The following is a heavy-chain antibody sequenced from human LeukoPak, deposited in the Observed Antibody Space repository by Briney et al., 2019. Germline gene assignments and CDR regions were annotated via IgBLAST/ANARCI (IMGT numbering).Heavy chain of an antibody. V-gene: IGHV4-39*07. D-gene: IGHD2-15*01. CDR2: IYYSGST. Sequence: SETLSLTCTVSGGSIRSSSYYWGWIRQPPGKGLEWIGSIYYSGSTDYNPSLKSRVTMSVDTSKNQFSLKLSSVTAADTAVYYCARGPRYCSGGSCNFNWFDPWGQGTLVTVSS. CDR3: ARGPRYCSGGSCNFNWFDP. J-gene: IGHJ5*02. CDR1: GGSIRSSSYY.